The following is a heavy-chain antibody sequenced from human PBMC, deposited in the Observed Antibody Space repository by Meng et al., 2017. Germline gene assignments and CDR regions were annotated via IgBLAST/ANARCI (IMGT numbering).Heavy chain of an antibody. J-gene: IGHJ3*02. Sequence: GESLKISCGASGFSFSIYSMHWVRQPPGKGLEWVSSIWYDGSDKYYADSVKGRFTISRDNSKNTLYLQMNSLRAEDTAIYYCASNRGAVAGTGAYDIWGRGTMVTVSS. CDR1: GFSFSIYS. V-gene: IGHV3-33*01. CDR2: IWYDGSDK. CDR3: ASNRGAVAGTGAYDI. D-gene: IGHD6-19*01.